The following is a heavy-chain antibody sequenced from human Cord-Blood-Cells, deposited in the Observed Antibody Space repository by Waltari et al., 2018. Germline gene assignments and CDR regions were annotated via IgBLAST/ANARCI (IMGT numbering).Heavy chain of an antibody. CDR3: AREIAVAGTLYFQH. CDR2: INHSGST. J-gene: IGHJ1*01. V-gene: IGHV4-34*01. D-gene: IGHD6-19*01. Sequence: QVQLQQWGAGLLKPSETLSLTCAVYGGSFRGYSWSWIRQPPGKGLEWIGEINHSGSTNYNPSLKSRVTISVDTSKNQFSLKLSSVTAADTAVYYCAREIAVAGTLYFQHWGQGTLVTVSS. CDR1: GGSFRGYS.